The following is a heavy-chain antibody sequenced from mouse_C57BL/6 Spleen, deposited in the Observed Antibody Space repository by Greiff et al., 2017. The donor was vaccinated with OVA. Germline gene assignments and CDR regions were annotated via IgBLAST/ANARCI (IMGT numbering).Heavy chain of an antibody. J-gene: IGHJ2*01. D-gene: IGHD5-1*01. Sequence: QVQLQQPGADLVKPGASVKLSCKASGYTFTSYWMHWVKQRPGQGLEWIGLIHPSSGSTNYNETVKSKSTLTVDKSSNTAYMQLSSLTSEDSAVYYCARDVGTYDCFGGWGHRTTLSVSS. V-gene: IGHV1-64*01. CDR1: GYTFTSYW. CDR3: ARDVGTYDCFGG. CDR2: IHPSSGST.